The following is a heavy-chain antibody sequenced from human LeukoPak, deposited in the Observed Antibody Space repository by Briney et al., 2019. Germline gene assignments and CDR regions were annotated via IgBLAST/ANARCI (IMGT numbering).Heavy chain of an antibody. CDR1: GFTFSSYE. J-gene: IGHJ3*02. D-gene: IGHD6-13*01. V-gene: IGHV3-48*03. Sequence: GGSLRLSCAASGFTFSSYEMNWVRQAPGKGLEWVSYISSSGSTIYYADSVKGRFTISRDNSKNTLYLQMNSLRAEDTAVYYCARDPIAAAGLDAFDIWGQGTLVTVSS. CDR2: ISSSGSTI. CDR3: ARDPIAAAGLDAFDI.